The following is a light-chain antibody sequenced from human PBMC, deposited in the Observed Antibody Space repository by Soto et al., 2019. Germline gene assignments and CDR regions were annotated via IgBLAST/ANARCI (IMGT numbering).Light chain of an antibody. Sequence: QSALTQPASVSGSLGQSVTISCTGTSSDVGGYNYVSWYQQHPGKAPKLMIYDVTTRPSGVSNRFSGSKPGNTASLTISGLQDEDEDDYYCSSYPSTSTLVFGTGTKLTVL. CDR3: SSYPSTSTLV. J-gene: IGLJ1*01. CDR2: DVT. CDR1: SSDVGGYNY. V-gene: IGLV2-14*03.